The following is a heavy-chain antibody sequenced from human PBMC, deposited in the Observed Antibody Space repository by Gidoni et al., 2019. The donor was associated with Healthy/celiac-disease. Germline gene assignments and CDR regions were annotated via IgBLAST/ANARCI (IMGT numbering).Heavy chain of an antibody. J-gene: IGHJ6*03. D-gene: IGHD3-10*01. V-gene: IGHV1-18*01. CDR2: ISAYNGNT. CDR1: VYTFTSYG. CDR3: ARDSEVRGVTLYYYYMDV. Sequence: EKPGASVKVSCKASVYTFTSYGISWVRQAPGQGLEWMGWISAYNGNTNYAQKLQGRVTMTTDTSTSTAYMELRSLRSDDTAVYYCARDSEVRGVTLYYYYMDVWGKGTTVTVSS.